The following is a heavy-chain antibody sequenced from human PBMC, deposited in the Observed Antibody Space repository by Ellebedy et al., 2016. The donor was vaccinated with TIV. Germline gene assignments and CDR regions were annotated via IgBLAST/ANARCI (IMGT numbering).Heavy chain of an antibody. Sequence: GESLKISCAASGFPFSDYYMSWIRQAPGKGLEWVSFITSGGTIYYADSVKGRFTISRDNAKNSLYLHVNNLRAEDTAVYYCARLDWSDVDLRHFYFDYWGQGTQVTVSS. J-gene: IGHJ4*02. V-gene: IGHV3-11*01. CDR2: ITSGGTI. CDR3: ARLDWSDVDLRHFYFDY. D-gene: IGHD1-1*01. CDR1: GFPFSDYY.